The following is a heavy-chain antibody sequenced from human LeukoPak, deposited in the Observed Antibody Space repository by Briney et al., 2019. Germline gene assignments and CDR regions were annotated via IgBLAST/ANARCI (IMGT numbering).Heavy chain of an antibody. CDR2: IFYSGST. J-gene: IGHJ1*01. D-gene: IGHD2-8*01. CDR1: GGSISDYY. Sequence: TSETLSLSCTVSGGSISDYYWSWVRQPPGKGLEWIGYIFYSGSTSYNPSLKSRVTLSVDTSKNQFSLKLRSVTAADTAVYYCARSGERGTSAEYFQLWGQGALVTVSS. V-gene: IGHV4-59*01. CDR3: ARSGERGTSAEYFQL.